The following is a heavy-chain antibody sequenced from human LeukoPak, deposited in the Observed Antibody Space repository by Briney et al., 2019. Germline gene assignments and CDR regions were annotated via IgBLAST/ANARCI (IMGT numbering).Heavy chain of an antibody. J-gene: IGHJ6*03. CDR2: IIPIFGTA. CDR1: GGTFSSYA. CDR3: ARTAVASSWYGSHYYYYMDV. Sequence: SVKVSCKASGGTFSSYAISWVRQAPGQGLEWMGGIIPIFGTANYAQKFQGRVTITTDESTSTAYMELSSLRSEDTAVYYCARTAVASSWYGSHYYYYMDVWGKGTTVTVSS. V-gene: IGHV1-69*05. D-gene: IGHD6-13*01.